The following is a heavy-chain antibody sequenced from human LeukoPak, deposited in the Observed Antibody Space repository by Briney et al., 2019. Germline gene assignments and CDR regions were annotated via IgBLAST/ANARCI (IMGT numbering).Heavy chain of an antibody. CDR1: GFTFSSYA. D-gene: IGHD3-3*01. V-gene: IGHV3-7*01. J-gene: IGHJ4*02. CDR2: IKQDGSEK. Sequence: GRSLRLSCAASGFTFSSYAMHWVRQAPGKGLEWVANIKQDGSEKYYVDSVKGRFTISRDNAKNSLYLQMNSLRAEDTAVYYCARKYYDFWSGYSSFDYWGQGTLVTVSS. CDR3: ARKYYDFWSGYSSFDY.